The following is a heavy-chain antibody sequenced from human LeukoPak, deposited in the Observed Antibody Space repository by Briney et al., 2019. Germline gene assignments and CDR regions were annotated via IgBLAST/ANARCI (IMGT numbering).Heavy chain of an antibody. D-gene: IGHD2-15*01. J-gene: IGHJ5*02. CDR3: ARDIGYCSGGSCYYASWFDP. V-gene: IGHV1-18*01. CDR2: ISAYNGNT. CDR1: GYTFTSYG. Sequence: GASVKVSCKASGYTFTSYGISWARQAPGQGLEWMGWISAYNGNTNYAQKLQGRVTMTTDTSTSTAYMELRSLRSDDTAVYYCARDIGYCSGGSCYYASWFDPWGQGTLVTVSS.